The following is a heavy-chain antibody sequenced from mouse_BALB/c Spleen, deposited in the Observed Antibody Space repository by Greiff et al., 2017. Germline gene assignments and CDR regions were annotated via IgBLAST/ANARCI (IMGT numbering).Heavy chain of an antibody. V-gene: IGHV5-17*02. CDR2: ISSGSSTI. J-gene: IGHJ3*01. D-gene: IGHD2-4*01. CDR1: GFTFSSFG. CDR3: ARSPTMTPFAY. Sequence: EVKLMEPGGGLVQPGGSRKLSCAASGFTFSSFGMYWVRQAPEKGLEWVAYISSGSSTIYYADTVKGRFTISRDNPTTTLFLQMSSLRSEDTAMYYCARSPTMTPFAYWGQGTLVTVSA.